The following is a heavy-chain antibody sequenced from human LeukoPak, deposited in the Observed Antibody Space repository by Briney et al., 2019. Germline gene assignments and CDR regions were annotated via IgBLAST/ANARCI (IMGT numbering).Heavy chain of an antibody. CDR3: ARGRYTLPFDY. V-gene: IGHV4-59*08. D-gene: IGHD1-14*01. CDR2: IYYSGST. Sequence: SETLSLTCTVSGGSISSYYWSWIRQPPGKGLEWIGYIYYSGSTNYNPSLKSRVTISVDTSKNQFSLKLSSVTAADTAVYYCARGRYTLPFDYWGQGTLVTVSS. J-gene: IGHJ4*02. CDR1: GGSISSYY.